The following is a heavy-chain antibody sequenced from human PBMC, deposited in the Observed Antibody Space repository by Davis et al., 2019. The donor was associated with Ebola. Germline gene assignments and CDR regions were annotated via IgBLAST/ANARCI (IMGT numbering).Heavy chain of an antibody. D-gene: IGHD3-3*01. V-gene: IGHV4-34*12. CDR1: GGSFSRYY. Sequence: PSETLSLTCAVQGGSFSRYYWSWIRQPPGKGLEWIGEIFHSGSTHYNPSLKSRVTISVDKSENHFSLKLSSVTAADTAVYYCARDTGWSWGQGTLVTVSS. J-gene: IGHJ4*02. CDR2: IFHSGST. CDR3: ARDTGWS.